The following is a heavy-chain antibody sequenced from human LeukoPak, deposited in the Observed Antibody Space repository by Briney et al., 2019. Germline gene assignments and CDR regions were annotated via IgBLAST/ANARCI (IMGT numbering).Heavy chain of an antibody. CDR3: ARIGGYSYGGLDY. CDR1: GGSFSGYY. V-gene: IGHV4-34*01. CDR2: INHSGST. Sequence: SETLSLTCAVYGGSFSGYYWSWIRQPPGKGLEWIGEINHSGSTNYNPSLKSRVTISVDTSKNQFSLKLSSVTAADTAVYYCARIGGYSYGGLDYWGQGTLVTVSS. D-gene: IGHD5-18*01. J-gene: IGHJ4*02.